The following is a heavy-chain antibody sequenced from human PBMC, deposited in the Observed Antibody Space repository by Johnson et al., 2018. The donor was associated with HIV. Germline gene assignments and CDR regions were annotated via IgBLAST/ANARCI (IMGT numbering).Heavy chain of an antibody. CDR2: ISWNSGSI. CDR3: AKGLGWELLTHDAFDI. Sequence: VQLVESGGALVKPGGSLRLSCAASGFTFDDYAMHWVRQAPGKGLEWVSGISWNSGSIGYADSVKGRFTISRDNAKNSLYLQMNSLRAEDTALYYCAKGLGWELLTHDAFDIWGQGTMVTVSS. CDR1: GFTFDDYA. D-gene: IGHD1-26*01. V-gene: IGHV3-9*01. J-gene: IGHJ3*02.